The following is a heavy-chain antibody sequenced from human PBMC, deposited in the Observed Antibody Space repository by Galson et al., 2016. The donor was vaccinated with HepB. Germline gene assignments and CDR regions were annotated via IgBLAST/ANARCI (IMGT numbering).Heavy chain of an antibody. V-gene: IGHV6-1*01. D-gene: IGHD2-2*01. CDR1: GDSVSSKFGA. CDR2: TYYRSKWYF. Sequence: CAISGDSVSSKFGAWNWIRQAPSRGLEWLGRTYYRSKWYFDYAVSVESRISIKPDTSTNQFSLQVNSVTPEDTGVYYCARDQDTSSWYTLFDVWGQGILVAASS. J-gene: IGHJ4*02. CDR3: ARDQDTSSWYTLFDV.